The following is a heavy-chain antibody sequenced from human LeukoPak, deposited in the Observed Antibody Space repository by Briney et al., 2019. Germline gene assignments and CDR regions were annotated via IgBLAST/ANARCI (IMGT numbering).Heavy chain of an antibody. D-gene: IGHD1-26*01. CDR2: IYYSGST. CDR3: ARGGSYSQWFDP. V-gene: IGHV4-59*06. CDR1: GGSISSYY. J-gene: IGHJ5*02. Sequence: SETLSLTCTVSGGSISSYYWSWIRQHPGKGLEWIGYIYYSGSTYYNPSLKSRVTISVDTSKNQFSLKLSSVTAADTAVYYCARGGSYSQWFDPWGQGTLVTVSS.